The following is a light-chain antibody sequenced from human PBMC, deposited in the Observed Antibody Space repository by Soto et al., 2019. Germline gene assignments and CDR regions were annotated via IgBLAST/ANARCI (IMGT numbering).Light chain of an antibody. CDR2: LAS. V-gene: IGKV4-1*01. J-gene: IGKJ4*01. CDR1: QSVLISSNDKNC. Sequence: DIVMTQSPDSLAVSLGERATINCKSSQSVLISSNDKNCLAWYQQRPGQPPRLLFYLASTRESGVPDRFSGSGSGTDFTLTISSLQAEDVAVYYCQQYCSLPLTFGGRTKVEIK. CDR3: QQYCSLPLT.